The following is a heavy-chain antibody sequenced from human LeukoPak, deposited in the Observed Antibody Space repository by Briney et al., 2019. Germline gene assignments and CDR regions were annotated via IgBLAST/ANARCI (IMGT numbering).Heavy chain of an antibody. V-gene: IGHV3-74*01. CDR1: GLNLDAYA. J-gene: IGHJ5*02. Sequence: GGSLRLSCAASGLNLDAYAMHWVRQAPGKGLVWVSRIDEDGKTIDYADSVKGRFTIPRDNAKDTLYLQMSSLRDEDTAVYYCVSDLCGGDDQWGRGTLVTVSS. CDR2: IDEDGKTI. CDR3: VSDLCGGDDQ. D-gene: IGHD3-3*01.